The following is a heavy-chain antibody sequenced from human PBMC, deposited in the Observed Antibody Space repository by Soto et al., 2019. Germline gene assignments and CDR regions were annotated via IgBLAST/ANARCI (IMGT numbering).Heavy chain of an antibody. CDR2: ISYDGTNT. J-gene: IGHJ4*02. CDR1: GFTFSSYG. V-gene: IGHV3-30*03. CDR3: AIDTSQDY. Sequence: QVQLVESGGGVVQPGRSLRLSCAASGFTFSSYGMHWVRQAPGKGLEWVAVISYDGTNTNYADSVKGRFIISRDNSKNTLYLQVNSLRAEDTAVYYCAIDTSQDYWGQGTLVAVSS.